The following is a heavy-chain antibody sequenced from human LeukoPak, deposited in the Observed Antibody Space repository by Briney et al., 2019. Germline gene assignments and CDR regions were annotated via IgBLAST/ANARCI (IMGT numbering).Heavy chain of an antibody. Sequence: GGSLRLFCEASGFTFSAYDMHWVRQATGKGLEWVSAIGTTGDTYYPGSVKGRFTISRENAKNSLYLQMNSLRAEDTAVYYCVRLFGVAPYYYGMDVWGQGTTVTVSS. V-gene: IGHV3-13*01. D-gene: IGHD3-3*01. CDR1: GFTFSAYD. CDR3: VRLFGVAPYYYGMDV. J-gene: IGHJ6*02. CDR2: IGTTGDT.